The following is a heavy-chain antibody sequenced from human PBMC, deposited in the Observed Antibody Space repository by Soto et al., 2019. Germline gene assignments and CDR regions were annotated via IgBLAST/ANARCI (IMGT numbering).Heavy chain of an antibody. CDR1: GGSVSSGSYY. V-gene: IGHV4-61*01. D-gene: IGHD2-15*01. CDR2: IYYSGST. CDR3: ERGEYRALHGMDV. J-gene: IGHJ6*01. Sequence: SWPLYLTCTVSGGSVSSGSYYWSWIRQPPGKGLEWIGYIYYSGSTNYNPSLKSRVTISVDTSKNQFSLKLSSVTAADTAVYYGERGEYRALHGMDVGGQGTTLSV.